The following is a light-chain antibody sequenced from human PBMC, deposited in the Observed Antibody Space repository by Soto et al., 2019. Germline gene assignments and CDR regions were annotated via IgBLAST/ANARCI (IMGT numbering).Light chain of an antibody. CDR3: QQYANSPFT. CDR1: QSVSSNY. J-gene: IGKJ2*01. V-gene: IGKV3-20*01. CDR2: AAS. Sequence: EIVLTQSPGTLPLSPGERATLSCRASQSVSSNYLVWYQQKPGQAPSPLIYAASSRATGIPDRFSGSGSGTDFTLTISRLEPEDFAVYYCQQYANSPFTFGQGTKLEIK.